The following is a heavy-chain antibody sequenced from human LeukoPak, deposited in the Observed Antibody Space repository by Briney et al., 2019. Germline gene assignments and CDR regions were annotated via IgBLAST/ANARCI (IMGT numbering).Heavy chain of an antibody. CDR2: ISAYNGNT. V-gene: IGHV1-18*01. Sequence: ASVKVSCKASGYTFTSYGISWVRQAPGQGLEWMGWISAYNGNTNYAQKLQGRVTMTTDTSTSAAYMELRSLRSDDTAVYYCATTKIQYYDFWSGPHSTGDYRGQGTLVTVSS. J-gene: IGHJ4*02. D-gene: IGHD3-3*01. CDR3: ATTKIQYYDFWSGPHSTGDY. CDR1: GYTFTSYG.